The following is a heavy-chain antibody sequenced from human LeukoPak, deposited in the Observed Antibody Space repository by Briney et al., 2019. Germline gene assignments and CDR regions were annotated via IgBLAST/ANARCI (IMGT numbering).Heavy chain of an antibody. CDR1: GYTFTGYY. V-gene: IGHV1-2*02. Sequence: ASVKVSCKASGYTFTGYYVHWVRQAPGQGLEWMGWINPNSGGTNYAQKFQGRVTMTRDTSISTAYMELSRLRSDDTAVYYCARNGGYNWNYVPYYWGQGTLVTVSS. CDR2: INPNSGGT. CDR3: ARNGGYNWNYVPYY. J-gene: IGHJ4*02. D-gene: IGHD1-7*01.